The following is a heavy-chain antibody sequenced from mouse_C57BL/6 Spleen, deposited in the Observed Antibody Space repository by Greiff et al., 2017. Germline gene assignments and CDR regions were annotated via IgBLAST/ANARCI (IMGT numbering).Heavy chain of an antibody. CDR2: IYPGDGDT. V-gene: IGHV1-82*01. J-gene: IGHJ4*01. Sequence: VQLLHSGPELVKPGASVKISCKASGYAFSSSWMNWVKQRPGKGLEWIGRIYPGDGDTNYNGKFKGKATLTADKSSSTAYMQLSSLTSEDSAVYFCARSHAMDYWGQGTSVTVSS. CDR3: ARSHAMDY. CDR1: GYAFSSSW.